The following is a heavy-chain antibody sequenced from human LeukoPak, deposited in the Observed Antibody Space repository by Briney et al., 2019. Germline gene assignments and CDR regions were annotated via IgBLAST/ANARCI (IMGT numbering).Heavy chain of an antibody. J-gene: IGHJ5*02. Sequence: SETLSLTCAVYGGSFSGYYWSWIRQPPGKGLEWIGEINHSGSTNYNPSLKSRVTISVDTSKNQFSLKLSSVTAADTAVYYCARRSAIPRGPRWFDPGGQGTLVTVSS. CDR1: GGSFSGYY. CDR3: ARRSAIPRGPRWFDP. CDR2: INHSGST. V-gene: IGHV4-34*01.